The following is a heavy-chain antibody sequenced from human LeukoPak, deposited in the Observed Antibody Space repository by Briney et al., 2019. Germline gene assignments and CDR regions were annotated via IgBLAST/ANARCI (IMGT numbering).Heavy chain of an antibody. J-gene: IGHJ3*02. V-gene: IGHV3-48*01. CDR1: GFAFSSYA. D-gene: IGHD3-22*01. CDR3: AREDYYDSKIDSFDI. CDR2: ISRSSSAI. Sequence: GSLRLSCAASGFAFSSYAMTWVRQAPGKGLEWLSYISRSSSAIYYADSVRGRFIISRDNAKTSLYLQMTSLRAEDTAVYYCAREDYYDSKIDSFDIWGRGTLVSVSS.